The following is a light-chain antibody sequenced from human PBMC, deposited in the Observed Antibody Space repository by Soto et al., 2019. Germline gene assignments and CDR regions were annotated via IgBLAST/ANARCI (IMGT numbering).Light chain of an antibody. CDR2: AAS. CDR1: QSIGTY. Sequence: DIQMTQSPSSLSASVGDRVTITCRASQSIGTYLHWYQQTPGKAPKLLIYAASNLQSGVPSRVSGSGSGTDFTRTMNSLQPEDVATYDCQQGYSTPWTVGQGTKVEIK. CDR3: QQGYSTPWT. J-gene: IGKJ1*01. V-gene: IGKV1-39*01.